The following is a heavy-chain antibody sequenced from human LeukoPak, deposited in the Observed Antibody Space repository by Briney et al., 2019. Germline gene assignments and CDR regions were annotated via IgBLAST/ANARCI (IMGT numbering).Heavy chain of an antibody. D-gene: IGHD2/OR15-2a*01. Sequence: PGGSLRLSCAASGFTFSSYEMNWVRQAPGKGLEYVAAISRNGGSTYYADSVKGRFTISRDNSKSTLYLQMSSLRAEDTAVYLCVKDLRSDFMGVLSRYLSYWGQGTLVTVSS. CDR2: ISRNGGST. CDR1: GFTFSSYE. V-gene: IGHV3-64D*09. CDR3: VKDLRSDFMGVLSRYLSY. J-gene: IGHJ4*02.